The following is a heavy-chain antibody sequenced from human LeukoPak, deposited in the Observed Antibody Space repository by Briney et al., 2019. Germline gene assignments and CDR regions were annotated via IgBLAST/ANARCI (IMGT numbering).Heavy chain of an antibody. J-gene: IGHJ5*02. V-gene: IGHV1-69*06. Sequence: SVKVSCKASGGTFSGYAISWVRQAPGQGLEWMGGIIPIFGTANYAQKFQGRVTITADKSTSTAYMELSSLRSEDTAVYYCARDSRRCSSTSCYWGWFDPWGQGTLVTVSS. D-gene: IGHD2-2*01. CDR2: IIPIFGTA. CDR1: GGTFSGYA. CDR3: ARDSRRCSSTSCYWGWFDP.